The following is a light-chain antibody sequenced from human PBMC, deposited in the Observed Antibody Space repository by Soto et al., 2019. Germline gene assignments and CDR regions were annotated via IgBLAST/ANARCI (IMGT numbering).Light chain of an antibody. CDR3: QQSFSTPQT. CDR1: QIINIY. CDR2: VAS. Sequence: DIQITQSPSSLSASVGNSVTITLRASQIINIYLSWYQQKPGKAPKLLINVASTLQGGVPSRFSGSGSGTDFTLAISSLQPEDSATYYCQQSFSTPQTCGRGTKGDIK. J-gene: IGKJ4*01. V-gene: IGKV1-39*01.